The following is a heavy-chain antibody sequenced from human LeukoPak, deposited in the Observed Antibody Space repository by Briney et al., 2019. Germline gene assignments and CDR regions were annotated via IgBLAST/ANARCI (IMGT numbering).Heavy chain of an antibody. CDR2: IYYTGST. J-gene: IGHJ4*02. V-gene: IGHV4-39*01. Sequence: SETLSLTCTVSGVYFLSGSYYWGWIRQPRGERLEWIGTIYYTGSTYYSPSLKSRVTISIDTSKNQFSLKLTSVTAADTAVYYCSGHEGATTLYWGQGNLVTVSS. CDR1: GVYFLSGSYY. CDR3: SGHEGATTLY. D-gene: IGHD1-26*01.